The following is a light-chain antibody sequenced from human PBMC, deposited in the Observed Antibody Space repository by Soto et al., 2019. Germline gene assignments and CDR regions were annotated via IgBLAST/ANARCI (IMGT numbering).Light chain of an antibody. CDR1: QGISSY. V-gene: IGKV1-9*01. J-gene: IGKJ2*01. CDR3: QQLNSYPRT. CDR2: AAS. Sequence: DIQLTQSPSSLSASVGDRVTITGRASQGISSYLAWYQQRPGKAPKLLIYAASTLQSGVPSRFSGSGSGTEFTLTISSLQPEDFATFYCQQLNSYPRTFGQGTKLEIK.